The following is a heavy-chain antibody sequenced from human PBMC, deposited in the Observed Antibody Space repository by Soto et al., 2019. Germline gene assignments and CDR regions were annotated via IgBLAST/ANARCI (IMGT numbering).Heavy chain of an antibody. CDR3: ARDRARYYYYYGMDV. Sequence: QVQLVEAGGGLVKPGGSLRLSCAASGFTFSDYYMSWIRQAPGKGLEWVSYISSSGSTIYYADSVKGRCTISRDNAKNSLYLQMKSLRAEDKDVYYCARDRARYYYYYGMDVWGQGTTVTVSS. CDR1: GFTFSDYY. V-gene: IGHV3-11*01. CDR2: ISSSGSTI. J-gene: IGHJ6*02.